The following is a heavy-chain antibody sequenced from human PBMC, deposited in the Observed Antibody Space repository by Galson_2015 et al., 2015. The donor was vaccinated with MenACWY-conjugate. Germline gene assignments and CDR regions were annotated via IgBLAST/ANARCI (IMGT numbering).Heavy chain of an antibody. D-gene: IGHD2-2*02. Sequence: SLRLSCAASGFTVSSNYMSWVRQAPGKGLEWVSVIYSGGSTYYADSVKGRFTISRDNSKNTLYLQMNSLRAEDTAVYYCAREAGYCSSTSCYSYYYYGMDVWGQGTTVTVSS. CDR1: GFTVSSNY. V-gene: IGHV3-53*01. CDR2: IYSGGST. J-gene: IGHJ6*02. CDR3: AREAGYCSSTSCYSYYYYGMDV.